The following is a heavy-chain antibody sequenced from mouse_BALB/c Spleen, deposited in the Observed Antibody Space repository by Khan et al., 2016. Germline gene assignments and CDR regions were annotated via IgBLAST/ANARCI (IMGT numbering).Heavy chain of an antibody. CDR2: IDPANGNT. J-gene: IGHJ2*01. V-gene: IGHV14-3*02. CDR3: AKITTVVGGYFDY. CDR1: GFNIKDTY. Sequence: VRLQQSGAELVKPGASVKLSCTASGFNIKDTYMHWVKQRPEQGLEWIGRIDPANGNTKYDPKFQGKATITADTSSNTAYLQLSSLTSEDTAVYYCAKITTVVGGYFDYWGQGTTLTVSS. D-gene: IGHD1-1*01.